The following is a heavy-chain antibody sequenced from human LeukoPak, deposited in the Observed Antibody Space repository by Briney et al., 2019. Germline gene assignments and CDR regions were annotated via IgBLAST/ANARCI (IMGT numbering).Heavy chain of an antibody. Sequence: SVKVSCTASGGTFSSYAISWVRQAPGQGLEWMGGIIPIFGTANYAQKFQGRVTITADESTSTAYMELSSLRSEDTAVYYCARARVGVYYYYGMDVWGQGTTVTVSS. D-gene: IGHD1-26*01. V-gene: IGHV1-69*01. CDR2: IIPIFGTA. J-gene: IGHJ6*02. CDR1: GGTFSSYA. CDR3: ARARVGVYYYYGMDV.